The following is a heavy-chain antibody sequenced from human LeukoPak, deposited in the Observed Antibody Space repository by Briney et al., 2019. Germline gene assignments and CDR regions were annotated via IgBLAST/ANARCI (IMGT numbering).Heavy chain of an antibody. CDR3: ARDKPLPKVQVDTAMVSYYYYGMDV. J-gene: IGHJ6*02. V-gene: IGHV3-66*01. Sequence: PGGSLRLSCAASGFTFSSYWTHWVRQAPGKRLEWVSSFSGSGGSTYYADSVKGRFTISRDNSKNTLYLQMNSLRAEDTAVYYCARDKPLPKVQVDTAMVSYYYYGMDVWGQGTTVAVSS. CDR1: GFTFSSYW. CDR2: FSGSGGST. D-gene: IGHD5-18*01.